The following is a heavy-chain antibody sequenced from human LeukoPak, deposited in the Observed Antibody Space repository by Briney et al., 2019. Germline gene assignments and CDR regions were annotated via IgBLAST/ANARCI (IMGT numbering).Heavy chain of an antibody. CDR2: ITYDGKNQ. Sequence: GGSLRLSCVASGFTFSNYAMHWVRQAPEKGPEWVATITYDGKNQYYSDSVKDRFTISRDNSNNTLYLQMNTLRIEDTSIYFCASPARRITVFGVPFDYWGQGALVIVSS. CDR1: GFTFSNYA. J-gene: IGHJ4*02. D-gene: IGHD3-10*02. V-gene: IGHV3-30*03. CDR3: ASPARRITVFGVPFDY.